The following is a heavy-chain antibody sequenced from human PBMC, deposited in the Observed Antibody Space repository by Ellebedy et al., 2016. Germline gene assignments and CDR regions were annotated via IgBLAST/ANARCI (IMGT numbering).Heavy chain of an antibody. Sequence: SGPTLVKPTQTLTLTCTFSGFSLSTTGVGVGWIRQSPGEALEWLAFISSIDEKSYSTSLRGRLTISKDTSKGQVVLTVTNMDPVDTGTYYCARTFRAYSFYFDNWGQGTVVTISS. CDR3: ARTFRAYSFYFDN. V-gene: IGHV2-5*01. CDR2: ISSIDEK. CDR1: GFSLSTTGVG. J-gene: IGHJ4*02. D-gene: IGHD5-18*01.